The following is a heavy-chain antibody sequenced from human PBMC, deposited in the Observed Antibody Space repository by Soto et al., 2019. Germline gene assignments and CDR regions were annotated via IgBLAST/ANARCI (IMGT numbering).Heavy chain of an antibody. D-gene: IGHD4-4*01. CDR3: ASGYSHDY. J-gene: IGHJ4*02. V-gene: IGHV4-61*01. CDR2: VYFTGTT. CDR1: GGSVSNGMYY. Sequence: SETLSLTCTVSGGSVSNGMYYWSWIRQPPGKGLEWIGNVYFTGTTIYNPSLKSRVTTSVDTYKDQFFLKLTSVTAADTAVYYCASGYSHDYWGQGTLVTVSS.